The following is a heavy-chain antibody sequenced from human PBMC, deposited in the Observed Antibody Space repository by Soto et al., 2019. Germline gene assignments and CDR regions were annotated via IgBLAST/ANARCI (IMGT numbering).Heavy chain of an antibody. CDR1: GGTFSSYA. D-gene: IGHD2-8*01. Sequence: ASVKVSCKASGGTFSSYAISWVRQAPGQGLEWMGGIIHIFGTANYAQKFQGRVTITADKSTSTAYMELSSLRSEDTAVYYCARDGGPGYCTNGVCFSRWGQGTLVTVSS. V-gene: IGHV1-69*06. CDR2: IIHIFGTA. J-gene: IGHJ4*02. CDR3: ARDGGPGYCTNGVCFSR.